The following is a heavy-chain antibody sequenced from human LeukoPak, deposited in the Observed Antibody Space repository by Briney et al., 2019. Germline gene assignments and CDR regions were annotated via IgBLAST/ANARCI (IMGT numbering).Heavy chain of an antibody. CDR2: INPNSGSR. CDR3: ASGSPYYFDY. Sequence: ASVKVSCKASGYTFTGYYMHWVRQAPGQGLEWMAIINPNSGSRANAPKFQGRVTMTRDTSTSTVYMEVSSLRSEDTAVYYCASGSPYYFDYWGQGTLVTVSS. CDR1: GYTFTGYY. J-gene: IGHJ4*02. V-gene: IGHV1-46*01.